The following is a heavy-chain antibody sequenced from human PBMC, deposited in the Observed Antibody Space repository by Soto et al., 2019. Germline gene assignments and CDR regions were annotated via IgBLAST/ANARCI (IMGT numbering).Heavy chain of an antibody. Sequence: GGSLRLSCAASGFTFSSYAMHWVRQAPGKGLEWVAVISYDGSNKYYADSVKGRFTISRDNSKNTLYLQMNSLRAEDTAVYYCARNYYYGMDVWGQGTTVTVPS. CDR1: GFTFSSYA. J-gene: IGHJ6*02. CDR3: ARNYYYGMDV. V-gene: IGHV3-30-3*01. CDR2: ISYDGSNK.